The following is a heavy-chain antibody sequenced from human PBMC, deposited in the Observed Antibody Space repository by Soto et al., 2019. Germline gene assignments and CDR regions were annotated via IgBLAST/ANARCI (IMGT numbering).Heavy chain of an antibody. V-gene: IGHV3-73*01. CDR2: IRSKANSYAT. Sequence: GGSLRLSCAASGFTFSGSAMHWVRQASGKGLEWVGRIRSKANSYATAYAASVKGRFTISRDDSKNTAYLQMNSLKTEDTAVYYCTRPTPYPLGYCTNGVCYTGYYYGMDVWGQGTTVTVSS. CDR3: TRPTPYPLGYCTNGVCYTGYYYGMDV. J-gene: IGHJ6*02. CDR1: GFTFSGSA. D-gene: IGHD2-8*01.